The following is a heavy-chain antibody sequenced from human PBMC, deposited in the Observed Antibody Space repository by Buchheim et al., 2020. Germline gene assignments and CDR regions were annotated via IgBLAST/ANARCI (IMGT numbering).Heavy chain of an antibody. J-gene: IGHJ6*02. CDR2: ISYDGSNK. Sequence: QVQLVESGGGVVQPGRSLRLSCAASGFTFSSYAMHWVRQAPGKGLEWVAVISYDGSNKYYADSVKGRFTISRDNSKNTLYLQMNSLRAEDTAVYYCARDLEAIEINYYYYGMDVWGQGTT. V-gene: IGHV3-30-3*01. CDR3: ARDLEAIEINYYYYGMDV. CDR1: GFTFSSYA. D-gene: IGHD2-15*01.